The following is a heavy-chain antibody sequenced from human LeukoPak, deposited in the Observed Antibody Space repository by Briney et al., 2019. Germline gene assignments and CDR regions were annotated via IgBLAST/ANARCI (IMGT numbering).Heavy chain of an antibody. J-gene: IGHJ3*02. V-gene: IGHV4-34*01. Sequence: PSETLSLSCAVSGGSFSGYSWSWIRQPPGKGLEWIGEINHSGSTNYNPSLKSRDTISVDTSKNQFSLKLSSVTAADTAVYYCARVTVTGPSDAFDIWGQGTMVTVSS. CDR2: INHSGST. CDR3: ARVTVTGPSDAFDI. D-gene: IGHD4-17*01. CDR1: GGSFSGYS.